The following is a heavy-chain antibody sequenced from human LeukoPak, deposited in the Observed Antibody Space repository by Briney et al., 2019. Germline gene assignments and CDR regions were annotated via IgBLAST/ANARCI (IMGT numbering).Heavy chain of an antibody. CDR1: GYTFTSYG. D-gene: IGHD3-22*01. Sequence: GASVKVSCKASGYTFTSYGISWVRQAPGQGLEWMGWISAYNGNTNYAQKLQGRVTMTTDTSTSTAYMELRSLRSDDTAVYYCARVRGWGNYDSSGYSTDFDYWGQGTLVTVSS. CDR2: ISAYNGNT. J-gene: IGHJ4*02. V-gene: IGHV1-18*01. CDR3: ARVRGWGNYDSSGYSTDFDY.